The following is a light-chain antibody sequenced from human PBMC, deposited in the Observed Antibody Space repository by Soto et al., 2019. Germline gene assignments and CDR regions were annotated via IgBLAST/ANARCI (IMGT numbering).Light chain of an antibody. CDR3: KPYNSYSRT. J-gene: IGKJ1*01. CDR2: GAS. CDR1: QSVSSSY. V-gene: IGKV3-20*01. Sequence: EIVLTQSPGTLSLSPGERATLSCRASQSVSSSYLAWYQQKPGQAPRLLIYGASSRATGIQDRFSGSGSGTDFTLTIRSLQPDDSATYYCKPYNSYSRTFGQGTKVDIK.